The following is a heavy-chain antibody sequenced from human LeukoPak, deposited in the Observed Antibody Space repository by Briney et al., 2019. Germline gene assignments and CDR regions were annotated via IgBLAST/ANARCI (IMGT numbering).Heavy chain of an antibody. J-gene: IGHJ3*02. V-gene: IGHV1-18*01. CDR2: ISAYNGNT. CDR3: AREGWYSSSWPDAFDI. CDR1: CYTFTSYG. Sequence: ASVKVSCKASCYTFTSYGISWVRQAPGQGLEWMGWISAYNGNTNYAQKLQGRVTMTTDTSTSTAYMELRSLRSDDTAVYYCAREGWYSSSWPDAFDIWGQGTMVTVSS. D-gene: IGHD6-13*01.